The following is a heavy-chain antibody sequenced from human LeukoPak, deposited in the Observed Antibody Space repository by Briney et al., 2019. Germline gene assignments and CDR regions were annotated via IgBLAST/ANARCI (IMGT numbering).Heavy chain of an antibody. D-gene: IGHD1-26*01. Sequence: SETLSLTCAVYGGSFSGYYWSWIRQPPGKGLEWIGEINHSGSTNYNPSLKSRVTISVDTSKNQFSLQLNSVTPEDTAVYYCAREWGVRDYYYMDVWGKGTTVTISS. J-gene: IGHJ6*03. CDR2: INHSGST. V-gene: IGHV4-34*01. CDR1: GGSFSGYY. CDR3: AREWGVRDYYYMDV.